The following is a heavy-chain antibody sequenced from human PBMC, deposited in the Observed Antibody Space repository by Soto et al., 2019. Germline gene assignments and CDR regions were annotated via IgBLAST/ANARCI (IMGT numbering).Heavy chain of an antibody. D-gene: IGHD3-3*01. V-gene: IGHV6-1*01. J-gene: IGHJ5*02. Sequence: PWQTLSLTCAISGDSVSSNSAAWNWIRQSPSRGLEWLGRTYYRSKWYNDYAVSVKSRITINPDTSKNQFSLQLNSVTPEETAVYYCARTQGVRFLEWLFSEDYWAFDPWGQGTLVTVSS. CDR1: GDSVSSNSAA. CDR3: ARTQGVRFLEWLFSEDYWAFDP. CDR2: TYYRSKWYN.